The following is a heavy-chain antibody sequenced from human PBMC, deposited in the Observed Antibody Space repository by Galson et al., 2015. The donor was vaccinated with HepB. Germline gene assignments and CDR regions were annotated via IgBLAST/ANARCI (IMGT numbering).Heavy chain of an antibody. CDR2: IIPIFGTA. CDR1: GGTFSSYA. J-gene: IGHJ3*02. V-gene: IGHV1-69*01. CDR3: ARDQGGPDYYDGTDAFDI. D-gene: IGHD3-22*01. Sequence: QSGAEVKKPGESLRISCTASGGTFSSYAISWVRQAPGQGLEWMGGIIPIFGTANYAQKFQGRVTITADESTSTAYMELSSLRSEDTAVYYCARDQGGPDYYDGTDAFDIWGQGTMVTVSS.